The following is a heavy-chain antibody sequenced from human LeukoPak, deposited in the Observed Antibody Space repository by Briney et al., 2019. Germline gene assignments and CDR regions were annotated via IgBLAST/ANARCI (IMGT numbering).Heavy chain of an antibody. CDR3: VVGGSPGY. D-gene: IGHD2-15*01. J-gene: IGHJ4*02. Sequence: GGSLRLSCATSGLAFSAYKMHWVRQAPRKGLVWVSRISTDGYTTDYADFVQGRFTASRDNTKNTWSLEMNSLRAEDTAVYYCVVGGSPGYWGQGTLVTVSS. CDR2: ISTDGYTT. V-gene: IGHV3-74*01. CDR1: GLAFSAYK.